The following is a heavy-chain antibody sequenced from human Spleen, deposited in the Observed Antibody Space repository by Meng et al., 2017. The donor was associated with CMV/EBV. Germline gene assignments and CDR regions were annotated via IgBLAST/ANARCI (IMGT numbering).Heavy chain of an antibody. D-gene: IGHD4-23*01. CDR3: ARSLGGDYYGMDV. V-gene: IGHV3-48*04. J-gene: IGHJ6*02. Sequence: GESLKISCAASGFTFSNAWMNWVRQAPGKGLEWVSYISSSGSTIYYADSVKGRFTISRDNAKNSLYLQMNSLRAEDTAVYYCARSLGGDYYGMDVWGQGTTVTVSS. CDR2: ISSSGSTI. CDR1: GFTFSNAW.